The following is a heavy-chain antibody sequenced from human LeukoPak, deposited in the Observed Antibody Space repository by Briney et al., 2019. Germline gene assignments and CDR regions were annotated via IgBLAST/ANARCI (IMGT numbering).Heavy chain of an antibody. D-gene: IGHD2-2*01. Sequence: TSETLSLTCTVPGDSISSNSNYYWSWIRQPAGKGLKWIGRTHTSGSTSYNPSLKSRVTISVDTSKNQFSLKLSSVAAADTAVYYCARHHYQLSALDYWGQGTLVTVSS. CDR3: ARHHYQLSALDY. CDR1: GDSISSNSNYY. V-gene: IGHV4-61*02. CDR2: THTSGST. J-gene: IGHJ4*02.